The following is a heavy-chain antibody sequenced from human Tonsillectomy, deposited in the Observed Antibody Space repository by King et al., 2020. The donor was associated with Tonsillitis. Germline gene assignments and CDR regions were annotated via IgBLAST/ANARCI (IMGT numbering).Heavy chain of an antibody. V-gene: IGHV1-69*09. Sequence: VQLVESGAEVKKPGSSVKVSCETSGGTFSSYAISWVRQAPGQGLEWMGRIIPMLGLRNYAQKFQGRVTITADKSTGTAYMELTSLRSEDTAVYYCAGGGYCTGGSCYPAWFDPWGQGTLVTVSS. CDR3: AGGGYCTGGSCYPAWFDP. CDR1: GGTFSSYA. J-gene: IGHJ5*02. CDR2: IIPMLGLR. D-gene: IGHD2-15*01.